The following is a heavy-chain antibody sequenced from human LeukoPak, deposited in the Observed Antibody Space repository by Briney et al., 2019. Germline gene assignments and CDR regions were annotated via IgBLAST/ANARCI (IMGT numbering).Heavy chain of an antibody. J-gene: IGHJ4*02. Sequence: GGSLRLSCVASGFTFNSYGIHWVRQAPGKGLEWVSIIYSGGSTYYADSVKGRFTISRDNSKNTLYLQMNSLRAEDTAVYYCARKHSSGWPLDYWGQGTLVTVSS. CDR2: IYSGGST. D-gene: IGHD6-19*01. CDR3: ARKHSSGWPLDY. CDR1: GFTFNSYG. V-gene: IGHV3-NL1*01.